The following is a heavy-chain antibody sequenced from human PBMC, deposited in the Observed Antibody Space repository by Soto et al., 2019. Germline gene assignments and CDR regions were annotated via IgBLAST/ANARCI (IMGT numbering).Heavy chain of an antibody. CDR2: ISYDGSKK. V-gene: IGHV3-30*18. CDR1: GFTFSNYD. Sequence: XGSLRLSCAAAGFTFSNYDMHWVRQAPGKGLEWVALISYDGSKKYYADSVKGRFTIARDNSNNTLYLQMNSLRGEDTAVFYCAKDSAQLPAYLDSWGQGTLVTVSS. J-gene: IGHJ4*02. CDR3: AKDSAQLPAYLDS. D-gene: IGHD1-1*01.